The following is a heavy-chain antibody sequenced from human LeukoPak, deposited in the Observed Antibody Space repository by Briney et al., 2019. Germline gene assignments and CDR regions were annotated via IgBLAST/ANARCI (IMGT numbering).Heavy chain of an antibody. D-gene: IGHD3-3*01. V-gene: IGHV4-59*08. J-gene: IGHJ4*02. CDR2: IYYSGST. CDR3: ASEYYDFWSGYRSGFIDY. Sequence: SETLSLTCTVSGGSISSYYWSWIRQPPGKGLEWIGYIYYSGSTNYSPSLKSRVTISVDTSKNQFSLKLSSVTAADTAVYYCASEYYDFWSGYRSGFIDYWGQGTLVTVSS. CDR1: GGSISSYY.